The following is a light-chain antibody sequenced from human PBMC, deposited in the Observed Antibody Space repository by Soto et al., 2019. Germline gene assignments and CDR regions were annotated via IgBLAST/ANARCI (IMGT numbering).Light chain of an antibody. V-gene: IGKV3-15*01. J-gene: IGKJ1*01. CDR3: LQDFIYPRT. Sequence: EIVMTQSPATLAVSPGERATLSCRASQSIGDNVAWYQQKRGQAPRLLLYDRGTRATDVPARFSAGGSETEFTLTISSLQSEDFATYYCLQDFIYPRTFGQGTKVDIK. CDR2: DRG. CDR1: QSIGDN.